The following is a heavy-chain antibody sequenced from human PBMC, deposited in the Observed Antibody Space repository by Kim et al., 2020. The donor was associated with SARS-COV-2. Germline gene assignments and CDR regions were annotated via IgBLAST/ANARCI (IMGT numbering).Heavy chain of an antibody. CDR2: ISYDGSNK. D-gene: IGHD3-10*01. Sequence: GGSLRLSCAASGFTFSSYGMHWVRQAPGKGLEWVAVISYDGSNKYYADSVKGRFTISRDNSKNTLYLQMNSLRAEDTAVYYCATERVFMVRGVTFDYWGQGTLVTVSS. CDR3: ATERVFMVRGVTFDY. V-gene: IGHV3-30*03. J-gene: IGHJ4*02. CDR1: GFTFSSYG.